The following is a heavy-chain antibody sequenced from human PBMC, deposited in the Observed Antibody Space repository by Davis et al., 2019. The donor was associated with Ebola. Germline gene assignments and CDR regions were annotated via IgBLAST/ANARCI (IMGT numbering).Heavy chain of an antibody. CDR3: VKDSSNIWFDI. J-gene: IGHJ3*02. V-gene: IGHV3-30*18. D-gene: IGHD2/OR15-2a*01. CDR1: GLTSSSYG. CDR2: LSNDGSNK. Sequence: GGSLRLSCAASGLTSSSYGMHWVRQAPGKGLELVAVLSNDGSNKYYADSVKGRFTISRDNSKNTLYLQMNSLRVEDTAIYYCVKDSSNIWFDIWGQGTLVTVSS.